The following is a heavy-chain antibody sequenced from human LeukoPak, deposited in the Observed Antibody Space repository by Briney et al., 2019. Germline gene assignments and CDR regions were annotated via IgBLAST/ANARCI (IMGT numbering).Heavy chain of an antibody. D-gene: IGHD6-19*01. Sequence: SETLSLTCTVSGGSISSSSYYWGRIRQPQGKGLGWVGSIYYSGSTYYNPSLKSRVTISVDTSKNQFSLKLSSVTAADTAVYYCARHRKRGWQAFDIWGQGTMVTVSS. CDR3: ARHRKRGWQAFDI. CDR1: GGSISSSSYY. V-gene: IGHV4-39*01. CDR2: IYYSGST. J-gene: IGHJ3*02.